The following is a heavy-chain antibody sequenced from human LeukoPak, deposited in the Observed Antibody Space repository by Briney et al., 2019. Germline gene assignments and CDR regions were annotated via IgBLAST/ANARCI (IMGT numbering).Heavy chain of an antibody. Sequence: GASVKVSCKASGYTFTGYYMHWVRQAPGQGLEWMGWINPNSGGTNYAQKFQGWVTMTRDTSISTAYMELSRLRSDDTAVYYCARVSSSWFFSTNYYFDYWGQGTLVTVSS. D-gene: IGHD6-13*01. J-gene: IGHJ4*02. CDR1: GYTFTGYY. V-gene: IGHV1-2*04. CDR3: ARVSSSWFFSTNYYFDY. CDR2: INPNSGGT.